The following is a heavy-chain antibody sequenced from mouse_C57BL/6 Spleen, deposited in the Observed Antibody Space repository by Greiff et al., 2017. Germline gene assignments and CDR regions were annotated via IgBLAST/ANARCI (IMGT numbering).Heavy chain of an antibody. Sequence: QVQLQQSGAELVKPGASVKLSCKASGYTFTSYWMHWVKQRPGQGLEWIGMIHPNSGSTNYNEKFKSKATLTVDKSSSTAYMQLSSLTSEDSAVYYCEREGPITTVVEGFADWGQGTLVTVSA. V-gene: IGHV1-64*01. CDR1: GYTFTSYW. CDR2: IHPNSGST. J-gene: IGHJ3*01. CDR3: EREGPITTVVEGFAD. D-gene: IGHD1-1*01.